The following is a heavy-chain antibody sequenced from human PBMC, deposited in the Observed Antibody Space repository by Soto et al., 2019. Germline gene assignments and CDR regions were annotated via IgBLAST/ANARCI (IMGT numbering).Heavy chain of an antibody. D-gene: IGHD2-2*01. Sequence: SETLSLTCTVSGGSISSYFCGWIRQPPGKGLEWIGYIFDSGSSNYHPSLQSRVTISVDTSRNQFSLQLTSVTAADTAVYYCARGFPYCTSATRYPLGDYWGQGTLVTVSS. CDR2: IFDSGSS. CDR1: GGSISSYF. CDR3: ARGFPYCTSATRYPLGDY. V-gene: IGHV4-59*01. J-gene: IGHJ4*02.